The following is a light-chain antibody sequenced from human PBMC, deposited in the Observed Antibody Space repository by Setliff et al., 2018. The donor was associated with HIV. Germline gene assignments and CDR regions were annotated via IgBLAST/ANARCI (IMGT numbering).Light chain of an antibody. CDR1: SSNIGAGYD. CDR3: QSYDSSLSGSYV. V-gene: IGLV1-40*01. CDR2: GNS. Sequence: QSVLTQPPSVSGAPGQRVTISCTGSSSNIGAGYDVHWYQQLPGTAPKILIYGNSNRPSGVPDRFSGSKSGTSASLAITGLQAEDEADYYCQSYDSSLSGSYVFGTGTKV. J-gene: IGLJ1*01.